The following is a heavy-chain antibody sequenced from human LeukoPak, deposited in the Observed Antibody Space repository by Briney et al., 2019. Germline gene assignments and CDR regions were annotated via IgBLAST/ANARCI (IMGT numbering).Heavy chain of an antibody. CDR3: AREGTYGWYNWFDP. J-gene: IGHJ5*02. Sequence: NPSETLSLTRTVSGVSISTYYWSWIRQPPGKGLEWIGYMYRTGSTNYNPSLKSRVTITPDTSKNQFSLRLTSVTAADTAVYYCAREGTYGWYNWFDPWGQGTLVTVSS. D-gene: IGHD6-19*01. CDR2: MYRTGST. CDR1: GVSISTYY. V-gene: IGHV4-59*01.